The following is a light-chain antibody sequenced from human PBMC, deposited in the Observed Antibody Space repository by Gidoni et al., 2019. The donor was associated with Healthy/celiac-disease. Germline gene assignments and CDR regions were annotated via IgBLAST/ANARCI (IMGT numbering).Light chain of an antibody. CDR2: GAS. Sequence: EIVMTQSPATLSVSTGERATLSCRASQSVSSNLAWYQQKPGQAPRLLIYGASTRATGIPARFSGRGSGKEFTLTISSLQFEDFAVYYCQQDNNWPPLTFGGGTKVEIK. V-gene: IGKV3-15*01. CDR1: QSVSSN. CDR3: QQDNNWPPLT. J-gene: IGKJ4*01.